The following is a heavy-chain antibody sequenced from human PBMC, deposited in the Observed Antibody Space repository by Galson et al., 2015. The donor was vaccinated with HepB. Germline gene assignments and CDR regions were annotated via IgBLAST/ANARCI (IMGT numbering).Heavy chain of an antibody. CDR1: GFTFSSYA. CDR3: AKAPLSGTPYYMDV. CDR2: ISGSGGST. Sequence: SLRLSCAASGFTFSSYAMNWVRQAPGKGLEWVSAISGSGGSTYYADSVKGRFTISRDNSKNTLYLQMNSLRAEDTAVYYCAKAPLSGTPYYMDVWGKGTTVTVSS. V-gene: IGHV3-23*01. J-gene: IGHJ6*03. D-gene: IGHD6-13*01.